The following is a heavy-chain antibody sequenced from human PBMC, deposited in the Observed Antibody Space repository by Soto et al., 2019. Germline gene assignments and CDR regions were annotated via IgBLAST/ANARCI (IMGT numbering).Heavy chain of an antibody. CDR2: IYSGGST. CDR1: GFTVSSNY. D-gene: IGHD3-3*01. Sequence: PGGSLRLSCAASGFTVSSNYMSWVRQAPGKGLEWVSVIYSGGSTYYADSVKGRFTISRDNSKNTLYLQMNSLRAEDTAVYYCAKPRFWSGYAHFDYWGQGTLVTVSS. CDR3: AKPRFWSGYAHFDY. J-gene: IGHJ4*02. V-gene: IGHV3-53*01.